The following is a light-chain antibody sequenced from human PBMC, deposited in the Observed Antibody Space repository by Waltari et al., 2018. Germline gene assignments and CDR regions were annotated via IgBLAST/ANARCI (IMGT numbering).Light chain of an antibody. CDR1: QSVSSY. Sequence: EIVLTQSPATLSLSPGERATLSCRASQSVSSYLAPYQQKPGQAPRLLIYDASNRATGIPARFSGSGSGTDFTRTISSLGPEDFAVYYCQQRSNWPRFTFGPGTKVDIK. V-gene: IGKV3-11*01. J-gene: IGKJ3*01. CDR3: QQRSNWPRFT. CDR2: DAS.